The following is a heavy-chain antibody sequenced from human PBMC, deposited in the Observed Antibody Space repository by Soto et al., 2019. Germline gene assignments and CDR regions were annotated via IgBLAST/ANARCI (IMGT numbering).Heavy chain of an antibody. CDR2: ISAYNGNT. CDR3: ARNSVVVTAIDWFDP. Sequence: ASVKVSCKASGYTFTSYGISWVRQAPGQGLEWMGWISAYNGNTNYAQKLQGRVTMTTDTSTSTAYMELRSLRSDDTAVYYCARNSVVVTAIDWFDPWGQGTLVTVSS. CDR1: GYTFTSYG. D-gene: IGHD2-21*02. V-gene: IGHV1-18*01. J-gene: IGHJ5*02.